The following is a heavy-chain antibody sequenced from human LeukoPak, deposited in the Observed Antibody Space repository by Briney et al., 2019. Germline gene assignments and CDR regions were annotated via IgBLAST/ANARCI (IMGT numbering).Heavy chain of an antibody. J-gene: IGHJ5*02. V-gene: IGHV6-1*01. D-gene: IGHD1-26*01. CDR1: GDSASSDTAA. CDR2: TYYKSKWYN. CDR3: ARGPVGATWYVWFDP. Sequence: QALSLTCAMSGDSASSDTAAWNWIRQSPSSGLEWLGRTYYKSKWYNDYAVSVKSRITITPDTSKNPFSLQLNSVTPEDTAVYYCARGPVGATWYVWFDPWGQGTLVTVSS.